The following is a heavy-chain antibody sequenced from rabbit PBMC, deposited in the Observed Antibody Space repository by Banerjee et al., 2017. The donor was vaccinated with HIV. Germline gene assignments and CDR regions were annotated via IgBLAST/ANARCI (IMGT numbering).Heavy chain of an antibody. D-gene: IGHD2-1*01. Sequence: QEQLVESGGGLVQPEGSLTLTCKASGFSFNVKYVMCWVRQAPGKGLEWIACIDNSGSTYYASWAKGRFTISKTSSTTVTLQMTSLTAADTATYFCARDGVGGDFYFYLWGQGTLVTVS. J-gene: IGHJ4*01. CDR3: ARDGVGGDFYFYL. CDR1: GFSFNVKYV. V-gene: IGHV1S45*01. CDR2: IDNSGST.